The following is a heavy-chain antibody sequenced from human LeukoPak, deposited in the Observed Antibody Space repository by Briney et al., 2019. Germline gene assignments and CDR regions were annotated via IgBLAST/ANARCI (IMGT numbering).Heavy chain of an antibody. CDR1: GGTFSSYA. CDR2: IIPIFGTA. Sequence: GASVKVSCKASGGTFSSYAISWVRQAPGQGLEWMGGIIPIFGTANYAQKFQGRVTITADESTSTAYMELSSLRSEDTAVYYCARVEYSSSSRGWFDPWGQGTLVTVSS. CDR3: ARVEYSSSSRGWFDP. D-gene: IGHD6-6*01. V-gene: IGHV1-69*13. J-gene: IGHJ5*02.